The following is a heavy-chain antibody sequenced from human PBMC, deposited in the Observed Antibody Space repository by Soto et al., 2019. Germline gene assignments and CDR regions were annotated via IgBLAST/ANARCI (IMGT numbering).Heavy chain of an antibody. J-gene: IGHJ4*02. CDR2: INPSGVTT. D-gene: IGHD5-18*01. CDR1: GYALSSYH. Sequence: QVQLVQSGAEVKKPGASVRVSCKASGYALSSYHMHWVRQAPGQGLEWMGIINPSGVTTAYAQKFQGRVTVTRDTSTSTVYMDLSGLRSEDTAVYYCARALPRSSGYSYGALDYWGLGTLVTVS. CDR3: ARALPRSSGYSYGALDY. V-gene: IGHV1-46*01.